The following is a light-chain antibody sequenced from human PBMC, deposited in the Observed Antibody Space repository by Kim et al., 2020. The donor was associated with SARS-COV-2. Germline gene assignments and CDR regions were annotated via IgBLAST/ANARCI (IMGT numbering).Light chain of an antibody. V-gene: IGLV1-44*01. Sequence: PGQRVTISCSGSSSNIGSNSVNWYQHLPGTAPKLLMYGNEHRPSGVPDRFSGSKSGTSASLAISGLQSEDEGDYYCAAWDDSLNVVFGGGTQLTVL. CDR1: SSNIGSNS. J-gene: IGLJ2*01. CDR3: AAWDDSLNVV. CDR2: GNE.